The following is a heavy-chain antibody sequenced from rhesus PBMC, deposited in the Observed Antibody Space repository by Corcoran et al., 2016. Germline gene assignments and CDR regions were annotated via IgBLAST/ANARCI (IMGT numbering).Heavy chain of an antibody. Sequence: EVQLVQSGAEVKRPGESLKISCKTSGYSFNNYWIRWVRQVTGKGREWMGASDPSKSYAKDSTAFQDQVTISADKSITTAYLQWSSVKASDTATYYCARGRTLGFDYWGQGVLVTVSS. J-gene: IGHJ4*01. CDR3: ARGRTLGFDY. CDR2: SDPSKSYA. CDR1: GYSFNNYW. D-gene: IGHD2-39*01. V-gene: IGHV5-20*02.